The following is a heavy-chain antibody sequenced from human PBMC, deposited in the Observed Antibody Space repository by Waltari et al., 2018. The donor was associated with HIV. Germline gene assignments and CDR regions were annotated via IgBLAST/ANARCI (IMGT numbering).Heavy chain of an antibody. V-gene: IGHV4-34*01. CDR3: ARGRGHVDTAMVTGYGMDV. Sequence: QVQLQQWGAGLLKPSETLSLTCAVYGGSFSGYYWSWIRHPPGKGLGWIGEINHSGSTNYNPSLKSRVTISVDTSKNQFSLKLSSVTAADTAVYYCARGRGHVDTAMVTGYGMDVWGQGTTVTVSS. J-gene: IGHJ6*02. CDR1: GGSFSGYY. CDR2: INHSGST. D-gene: IGHD5-18*01.